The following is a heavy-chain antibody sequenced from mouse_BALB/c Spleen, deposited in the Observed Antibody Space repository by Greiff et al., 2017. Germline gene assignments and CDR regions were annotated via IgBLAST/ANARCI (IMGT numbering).Heavy chain of an antibody. V-gene: IGHV3-2*02. J-gene: IGHJ4*01. CDR3: ARGPYYRYDVGLYYYAMDY. CDR2: ISYSGST. CDR1: GYSITSDYA. D-gene: IGHD2-14*01. Sequence: ESGPGLVKPSQSLSLTCTVTGYSITSDYAWNWIRQFPGNKLEWMGYISYSGSTSYNPSLKSRISITRDTSKNQFFLQLNSVTTEDTATYYCARGPYYRYDVGLYYYAMDYWGQGTSVTVSS.